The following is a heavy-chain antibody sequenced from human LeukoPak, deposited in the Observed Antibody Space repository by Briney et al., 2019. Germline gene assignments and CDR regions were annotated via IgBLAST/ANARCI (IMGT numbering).Heavy chain of an antibody. D-gene: IGHD2-15*01. Sequence: SETLSLTCTVSGGSISSYYWSSIRQPPGKGLEWIGYIYYSGSTNYNPSLKSRVTISVDTSKNQFSLKLSSVTAADTAVYYCARDSGFNCSGGGCYSFDYWGQGTLVTVSS. CDR3: ARDSGFNCSGGGCYSFDY. J-gene: IGHJ4*02. V-gene: IGHV4-59*01. CDR1: GGSISSYY. CDR2: IYYSGST.